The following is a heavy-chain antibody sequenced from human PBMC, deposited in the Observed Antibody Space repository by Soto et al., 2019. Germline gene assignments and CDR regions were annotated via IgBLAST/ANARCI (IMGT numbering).Heavy chain of an antibody. V-gene: IGHV1-2*04. Sequence: ASVKVSCKASGYTFTGYYMHWVRQAPGQGLEWMGWINPNSGGTNYAQKFQGWVTMTRDTSISTAYMELSRLRSDDTAVYYCARDQGYDFWSGYLGWFDPWGQGTLVTVSS. CDR1: GYTFTGYY. J-gene: IGHJ5*02. CDR3: ARDQGYDFWSGYLGWFDP. D-gene: IGHD3-3*01. CDR2: INPNSGGT.